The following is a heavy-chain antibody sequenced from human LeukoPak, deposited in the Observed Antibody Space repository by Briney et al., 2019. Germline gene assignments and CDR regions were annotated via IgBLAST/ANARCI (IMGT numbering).Heavy chain of an antibody. D-gene: IGHD1-26*01. CDR3: ASDEWELPNSAFDY. Sequence: GSSVKVSCKASGGTFSSYAISWVRQAPGQGLEWMGGIIPIFGTANYAQKFQGRVTITTDESTSTAYMELSSLRSEDTAVYYCASDEWELPNSAFDYWGQGTLVTVSS. V-gene: IGHV1-69*05. CDR1: GGTFSSYA. CDR2: IIPIFGTA. J-gene: IGHJ4*02.